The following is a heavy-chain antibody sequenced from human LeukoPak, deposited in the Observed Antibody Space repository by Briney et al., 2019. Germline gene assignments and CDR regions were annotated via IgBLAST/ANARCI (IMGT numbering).Heavy chain of an antibody. J-gene: IGHJ4*02. D-gene: IGHD5-12*01. CDR1: GFTFSSYS. Sequence: GGSLRLSCAASGFTFSSYSMNWVRQAPGKGLEWVSSISSSSRYIYYADSGKGRFSISRDNAKNSLYLQMNSLRAEDTAVYYCARAPLPAGGYDIRAFDYWGQGTLVTVSS. CDR2: ISSSSRYI. V-gene: IGHV3-21*01. CDR3: ARAPLPAGGYDIRAFDY.